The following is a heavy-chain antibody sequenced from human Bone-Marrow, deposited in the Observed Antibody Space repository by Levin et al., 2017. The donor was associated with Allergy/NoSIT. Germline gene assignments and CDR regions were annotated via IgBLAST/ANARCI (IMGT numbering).Heavy chain of an antibody. CDR2: ISKDETAK. V-gene: IGHV3-30*03. CDR3: VRGIRSPDY. J-gene: IGHJ4*02. CDR1: GFTFSSHG. D-gene: IGHD3-16*01. Sequence: GESLKISCAASGFTFSSHGMHWVRQAPGKGLEWVAVISKDETAKYYGDSVKGRFTISRDNSKNTLYLQMNSLRVEDTAVYYCVRGIRSPDYWGQGALVTVSA.